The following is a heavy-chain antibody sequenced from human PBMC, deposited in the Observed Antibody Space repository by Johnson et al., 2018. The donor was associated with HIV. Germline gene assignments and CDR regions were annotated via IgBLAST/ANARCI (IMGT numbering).Heavy chain of an antibody. CDR1: GFTFDDYG. J-gene: IGHJ3*02. CDR3: ARDRGAAARYDAFDI. V-gene: IGHV3-20*04. D-gene: IGHD3-10*01. Sequence: VQLVESGGGVVRPGGSLRLSCAASGFTFDDYGMSWVRRTPGKGLAWVSGINWNGGSTGYADSVKGRLSISRDNAKKSLYLQMHSLRAEDTALYYCARDRGAAARYDAFDIWGQGTMVTVSS. CDR2: INWNGGST.